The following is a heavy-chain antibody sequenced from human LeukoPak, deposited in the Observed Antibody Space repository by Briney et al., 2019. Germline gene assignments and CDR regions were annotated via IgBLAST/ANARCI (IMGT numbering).Heavy chain of an antibody. J-gene: IGHJ4*02. Sequence: GGSLRLSCAASGFTFSSYARSWVRQAPGKGLEWVAVISGSGGSTYSADSVRGRFTLSRDNSKKPLYLQMHSLRAEDTAVYFCAKSPDGGRLFHFDYWGQGTLVTVSS. V-gene: IGHV3-23*01. CDR3: AKSPDGGRLFHFDY. D-gene: IGHD1-26*01. CDR1: GFTFSSYA. CDR2: ISGSGGST.